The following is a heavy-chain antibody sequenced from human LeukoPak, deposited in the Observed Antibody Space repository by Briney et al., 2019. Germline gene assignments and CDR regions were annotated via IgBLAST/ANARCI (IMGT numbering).Heavy chain of an antibody. Sequence: SETLSLTCTVSAGSISSSSYYWGWIRQPPGKGLEWIGSIYYSGSTYYNPSLKSRVTISVDTSKNQFSLKLSSVTAADTAVYYCASWVEGIAAAVGAFDIWGQGTMVTVSS. J-gene: IGHJ3*02. V-gene: IGHV4-39*01. CDR1: AGSISSSSYY. D-gene: IGHD6-13*01. CDR2: IYYSGST. CDR3: ASWVEGIAAAVGAFDI.